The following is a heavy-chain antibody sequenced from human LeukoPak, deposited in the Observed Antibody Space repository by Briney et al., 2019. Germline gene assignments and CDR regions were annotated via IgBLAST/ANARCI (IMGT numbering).Heavy chain of an antibody. J-gene: IGHJ4*02. CDR2: ISGSGGST. Sequence: PGGSLRLSCAASGFTVSSNYMSWVRQAPGKGLEWVSAISGSGGSTYYADSVKGRFTISRDNSKNTLYLQMNSLRAEDTAVYYCAKDRYPGTTPFDYWGQGTLVTVSS. CDR1: GFTVSSNY. D-gene: IGHD1-7*01. CDR3: AKDRYPGTTPFDY. V-gene: IGHV3-23*01.